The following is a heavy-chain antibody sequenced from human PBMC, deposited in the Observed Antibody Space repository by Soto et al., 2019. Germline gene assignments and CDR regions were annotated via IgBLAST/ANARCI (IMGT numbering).Heavy chain of an antibody. V-gene: IGHV1-69*13. CDR2: IIPIFGTA. CDR3: ARGYVGTLPIVVVTAIRHYYYGMDV. J-gene: IGHJ6*02. Sequence: ASVKVSCKASGGTFSSYAISWVRQAPGQGLEWMGGIIPIFGTANYAQKFQGRVTITADESTSTAYMELSSLRSEDTAVYYCARGYVGTLPIVVVTAIRHYYYGMDVWGQGTTVTVSS. CDR1: GGTFSSYA. D-gene: IGHD2-21*02.